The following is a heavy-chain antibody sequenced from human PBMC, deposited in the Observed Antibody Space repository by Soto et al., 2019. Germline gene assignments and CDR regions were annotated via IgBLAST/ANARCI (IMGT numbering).Heavy chain of an antibody. V-gene: IGHV4-59*01. CDR2: IYYSGST. CDR3: AREVVGTYNWFDP. CDR1: GGSISSYY. D-gene: IGHD1-1*01. J-gene: IGHJ5*02. Sequence: SETLSLTCTVSGGSISSYYWSWIRQPPGKGLEWIGYIYYSGSTNYNPSLKSRVTISVDTSKNQFPLKLSSVTAADTAVYYCAREVVGTYNWFDPWGQGTLVTVSS.